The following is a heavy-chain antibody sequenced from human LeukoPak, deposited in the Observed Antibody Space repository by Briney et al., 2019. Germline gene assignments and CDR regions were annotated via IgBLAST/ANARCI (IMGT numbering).Heavy chain of an antibody. CDR2: IYSGTST. Sequence: PGGSLRLSRAASGFTVSSNYMSWVRQAPGKGLEWVSVIYSGTSTYYADSVKGRFTISRDNSKNTLYLQMNSLRAEDTAVYYCARGIAAAGPFDYWGQGTLVTVSS. CDR1: GFTVSSNY. V-gene: IGHV3-66*01. D-gene: IGHD6-13*01. CDR3: ARGIAAAGPFDY. J-gene: IGHJ4*02.